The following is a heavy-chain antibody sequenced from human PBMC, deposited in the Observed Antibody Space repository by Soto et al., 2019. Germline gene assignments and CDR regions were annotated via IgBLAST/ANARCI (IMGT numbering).Heavy chain of an antibody. Sequence: LSLTCAVSGGSISSGGYSWSWIRQPPGKGMEGIGYIYHSGSIYYNPSLKSRVTISADTSMNQFSLTLSSVTAADTAVYYCARGTTRHFYDSSGYYFDYWGQGTLVTVSS. V-gene: IGHV4-30-2*01. D-gene: IGHD3-22*01. CDR3: ARGTTRHFYDSSGYYFDY. CDR2: IYHSGSI. CDR1: GGSISSGGYS. J-gene: IGHJ4*02.